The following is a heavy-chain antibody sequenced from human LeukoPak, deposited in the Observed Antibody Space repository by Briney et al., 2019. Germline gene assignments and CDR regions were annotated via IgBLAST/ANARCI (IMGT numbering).Heavy chain of an antibody. V-gene: IGHV4-34*01. CDR1: GGSFSGYY. CDR3: ARGNEQLVRDFDY. D-gene: IGHD6-13*01. Sequence: SETLSLTCAVYGGSFSGYYWSWIRQPPGKGLEWIGEINHSGSTNYNPSLKSRVTISVDTSTNQFSLKLSSVTAADTAVYYCARGNEQLVRDFDYWGQGTLVTVSS. CDR2: INHSGST. J-gene: IGHJ4*02.